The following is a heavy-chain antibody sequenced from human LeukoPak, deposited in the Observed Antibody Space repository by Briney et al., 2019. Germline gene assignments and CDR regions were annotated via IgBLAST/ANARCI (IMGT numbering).Heavy chain of an antibody. CDR3: AKDFRWSFHY. J-gene: IGHJ4*02. V-gene: IGHV3-30*02. CDR2: IRFDGSNK. D-gene: IGHD3-3*01. CDR1: GFTFSSYG. Sequence: GGSLRLSCAASGFTFSSYGMHWVRQAPGKGLEWVAFIRFDGSNKYYADSVKGRFTISRDNSNNMLYLEMTSLRNEDTAVYYCAKDFRWSFHYWGQGTLVTVSS.